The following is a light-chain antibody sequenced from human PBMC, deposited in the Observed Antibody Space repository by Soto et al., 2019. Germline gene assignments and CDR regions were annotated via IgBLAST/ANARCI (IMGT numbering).Light chain of an antibody. CDR2: EVS. CDR3: MQATQSSWT. V-gene: IGKV2-24*01. J-gene: IGKJ1*01. CDR1: QSLVHSNGDTY. Sequence: DAVMTQSPVSLPVTLGQPASISCRSSQSLVHSNGDTYLTWFHQRPGQPPRRLLYEVSDRFSGVPDRFSGSGAGTDFTLTISRVEAEDVGVYYCMQATQSSWTFGQGTKVDIK.